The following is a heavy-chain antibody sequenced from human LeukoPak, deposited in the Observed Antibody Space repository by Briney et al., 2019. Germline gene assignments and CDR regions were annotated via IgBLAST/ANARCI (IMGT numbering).Heavy chain of an antibody. CDR3: ARYIWGSYPTFEDY. Sequence: SETLSLTCTVSGGSISSYYWSWIRQPPGKGLEWVGYISYSGSTNYNPSLKSRVTISVDTSKNQLSLKLNSVTAADTAVYYCARYIWGSYPTFEDYWGQGSLVTVSS. J-gene: IGHJ4*02. V-gene: IGHV4-59*01. D-gene: IGHD3-16*02. CDR2: ISYSGST. CDR1: GGSISSYY.